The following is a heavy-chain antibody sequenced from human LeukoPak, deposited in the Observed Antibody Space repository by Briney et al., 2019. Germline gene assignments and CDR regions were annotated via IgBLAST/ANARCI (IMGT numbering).Heavy chain of an antibody. CDR2: ISSSSSTI. J-gene: IGHJ6*02. D-gene: IGHD2-2*01. Sequence: GGSLRLSCAASGFTFSSYSMNWVRQAPGRGLEWVSYISSSSSTIYHADSVKGRFTISRDNAKNSLYLQMNSLRDEDTAVYYCARDKYCSSTSCQSHYGMDVWGQGTTVTVSS. CDR3: ARDKYCSSTSCQSHYGMDV. CDR1: GFTFSSYS. V-gene: IGHV3-48*02.